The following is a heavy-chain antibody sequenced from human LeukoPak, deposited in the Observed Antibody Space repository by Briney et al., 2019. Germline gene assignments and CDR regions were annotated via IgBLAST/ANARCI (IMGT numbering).Heavy chain of an antibody. J-gene: IGHJ4*02. CDR1: GGSISSYY. CDR2: IYYSGST. CDR3: ARVGGSGSYYRYYFDY. Sequence: SETLSLTCTVSGGSISSYYWSWIRQPPGKGLEWIGYIYYSGSTNYNPSLKSRVIISVDTSKNQFSLKLSSVTAADTAVYYCARVGGSGSYYRYYFDYWGQGILVTVSS. D-gene: IGHD3-10*01. V-gene: IGHV4-59*01.